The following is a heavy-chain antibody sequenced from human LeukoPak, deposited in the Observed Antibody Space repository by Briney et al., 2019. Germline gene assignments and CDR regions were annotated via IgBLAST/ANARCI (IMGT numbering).Heavy chain of an antibody. V-gene: IGHV3-21*01. CDR3: ARGSGHAADAFDI. CDR2: ISSSSSYI. Sequence: GGSLRLSCAASGFTFGSYSMNWVRQAPGKGLEWVSSISSSSSYIYYADSVKGRFTISRDNAKNSLYLQMNSLRAGDTAVYYCARGSGHAADAFDIWGQGTMVTVSS. CDR1: GFTFGSYS. J-gene: IGHJ3*02. D-gene: IGHD5-12*01.